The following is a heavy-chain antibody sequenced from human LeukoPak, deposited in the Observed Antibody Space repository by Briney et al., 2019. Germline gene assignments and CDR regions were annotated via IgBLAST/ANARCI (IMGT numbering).Heavy chain of an antibody. CDR2: IYYSGST. J-gene: IGHJ4*02. CDR3: ARCDQLQYFDY. CDR1: GASISSSSYY. Sequence: SETLSLTCTVSGASISSSSYYWGWIRQPPGKGLEWIGSIYYSGSTYYNPSLKSRVTISVDTSKNQFSLKLSSVTAADTAVYYCARCDQLQYFDYWGQGTLVTVSS. V-gene: IGHV4-39*07. D-gene: IGHD2-2*01.